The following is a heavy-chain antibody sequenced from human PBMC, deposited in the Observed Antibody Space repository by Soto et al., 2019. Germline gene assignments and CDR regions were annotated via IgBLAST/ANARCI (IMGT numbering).Heavy chain of an antibody. CDR3: ARGVGCAGVDY. CDR2: INHSGST. V-gene: IGHV4-34*01. D-gene: IGHD6-19*01. CDR1: GGSFSAYY. J-gene: IGHJ4*02. Sequence: QVQLQQWGAGLLKPSETLSLTCAVYGGSFSAYYWSWIRQPPGKGLEWIGEINHSGSTNYNPSLNSRVPRFGASAKNPVSLQLSSVTAADTAAYYCARGVGCAGVDYWGQGTLVTVSS.